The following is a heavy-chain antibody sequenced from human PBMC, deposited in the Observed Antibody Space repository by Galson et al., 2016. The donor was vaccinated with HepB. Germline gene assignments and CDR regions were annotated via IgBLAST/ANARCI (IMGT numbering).Heavy chain of an antibody. D-gene: IGHD6-6*01. CDR1: GFTFSSYA. V-gene: IGHV3-23*01. CDR3: AKVRSPTRPWWFDP. J-gene: IGHJ5*02. Sequence: SLRLSCAASGFTFSSYAMSWVRQAPGKGLEWVSTISGGVVRTYYAESVKGRFTISRDRSKNILYLHMNSLRTEDTALYYCAKVRSPTRPWWFDPWGQGTLVSVSS. CDR2: ISGGVVRT.